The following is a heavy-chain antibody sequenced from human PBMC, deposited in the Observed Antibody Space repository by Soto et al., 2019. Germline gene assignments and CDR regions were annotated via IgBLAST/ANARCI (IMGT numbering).Heavy chain of an antibody. CDR2: IKQDGSEK. D-gene: IGHD2-2*03. CDR1: GFTFINHG. Sequence: GGSLRLSCSASGFTFINHGMIWFRQAPGKGLEWVANIKQDGSEKYYVDPVKGRFTISRDNARNSLYLQMNSLRVDDTAVYYCASPKWIDAWGQGTTVTVYS. CDR3: ASPKWIDA. J-gene: IGHJ6*02. V-gene: IGHV3-7*01.